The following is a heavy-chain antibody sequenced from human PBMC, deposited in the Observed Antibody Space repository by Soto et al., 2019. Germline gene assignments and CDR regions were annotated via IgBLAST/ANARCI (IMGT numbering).Heavy chain of an antibody. J-gene: IGHJ6*02. D-gene: IGHD2-2*01. Sequence: GASVKVSCKASGYTFTSYGISWVRQAPGQGLEWMGWISAYNGNTNYAQELQGRVTMTTDTSTSTAYMELRSLRSDDTAVYYCARVPAATIYYYYFGMDVWGQGTTVTVSS. V-gene: IGHV1-18*01. CDR2: ISAYNGNT. CDR1: GYTFTSYG. CDR3: ARVPAATIYYYYFGMDV.